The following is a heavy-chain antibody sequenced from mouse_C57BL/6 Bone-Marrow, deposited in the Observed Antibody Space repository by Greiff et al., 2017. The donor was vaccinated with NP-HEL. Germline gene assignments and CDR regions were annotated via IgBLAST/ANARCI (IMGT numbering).Heavy chain of an antibody. Sequence: QVHVKQSGAELVRPGTSVKVSCKASGYAFTNYLIEWVKQRPGQGLEWIGVINPGSGGTNYNEKFKGKATLTADKSSSTAYMQLSSLTSEYSAVYFCASRGDYYGSYYFDYWGQGTTLTVSS. V-gene: IGHV1-54*01. CDR1: GYAFTNYL. CDR2: INPGSGGT. CDR3: ASRGDYYGSYYFDY. D-gene: IGHD2-1*01. J-gene: IGHJ2*01.